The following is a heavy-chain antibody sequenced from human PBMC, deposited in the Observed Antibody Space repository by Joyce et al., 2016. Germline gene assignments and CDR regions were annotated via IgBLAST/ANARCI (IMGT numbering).Heavy chain of an antibody. V-gene: IGHV3-53*04. Sequence: EVQLVESGGGLVQPGGSLRLYCVVSGFTVTSKFISWVRQAPGKGVEWVSLLYTACTTFDADSVEGRFTISGHRSRSTVYLQQDSQRTEDTAVYYCATLRSGYRTSSSMFDYWGQGTLVTVSS. CDR3: ATLRSGYRTSSSMFDY. CDR1: GFTVTSKF. CDR2: LYTACTT. D-gene: IGHD5-18*01. J-gene: IGHJ4*02.